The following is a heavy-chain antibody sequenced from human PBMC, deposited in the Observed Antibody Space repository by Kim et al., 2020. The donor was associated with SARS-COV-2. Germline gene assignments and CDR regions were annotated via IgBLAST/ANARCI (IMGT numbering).Heavy chain of an antibody. CDR3: ARDPEGSRGY. CDR2: YI. Sequence: YIYYADSVKGRFTISRDNAKNSLYLQMNSLRAEDTAVYYCARDPEGSRGYWGQGTLVTVSS. J-gene: IGHJ4*02. D-gene: IGHD2-15*01. V-gene: IGHV3-21*01.